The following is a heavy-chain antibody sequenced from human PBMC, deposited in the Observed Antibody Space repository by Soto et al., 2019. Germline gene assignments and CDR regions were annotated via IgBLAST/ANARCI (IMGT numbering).Heavy chain of an antibody. J-gene: IGHJ4*02. V-gene: IGHV1-18*01. Sequence: ASVKVSCKASGYTFTSYGISWVRQAPGQGLEWMGWISAYNGNTNYAQKLQGRVTMTTDTSTSTAYMELRSLRSDDTAVYYCARAPGTPETYYYGSGGLGYWGQGTLVTVSS. CDR3: ARAPGTPETYYYGSGGLGY. CDR1: GYTFTSYG. CDR2: ISAYNGNT. D-gene: IGHD3-10*01.